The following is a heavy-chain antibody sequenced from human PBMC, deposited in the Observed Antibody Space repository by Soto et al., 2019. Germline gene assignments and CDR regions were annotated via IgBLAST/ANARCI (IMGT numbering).Heavy chain of an antibody. V-gene: IGHV4-39*01. CDR2: MSYSGST. CDR1: GGSISKSSYY. J-gene: IGHJ5*02. CDR3: SRRAPEGFDP. Sequence: PSETLSLTCTVSGGSISKSSYYWVWIRQPPGKGLEWVGSMSYSGSTYYNPSLKSRVAMSVDTSKNQLSLQVSSVTAADTAVYYCSRRAPEGFDPWGQGTLVTVSS.